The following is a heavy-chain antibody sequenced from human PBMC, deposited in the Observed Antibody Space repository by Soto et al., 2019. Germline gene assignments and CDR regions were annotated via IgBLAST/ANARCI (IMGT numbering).Heavy chain of an antibody. CDR1: GFTFISFA. CDR2: ISGSGDGT. V-gene: IGHV3-23*01. Sequence: GGSLRLSCAASGFTFISFALSWVRQAPGKGLEWVSAISGSGDGTDYAASVKGRFTSSRDNSNNTLYLQMKSLRAEDTAVYYCAGPGYSSQDYWGQGALVTVSS. J-gene: IGHJ4*02. D-gene: IGHD5-18*01. CDR3: AGPGYSSQDY.